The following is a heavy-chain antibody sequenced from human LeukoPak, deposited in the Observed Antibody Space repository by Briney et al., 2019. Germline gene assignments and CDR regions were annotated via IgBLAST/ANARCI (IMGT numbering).Heavy chain of an antibody. D-gene: IGHD6-19*01. V-gene: IGHV4-59*01. Sequence: KASETLSLTCTVSGGSISSYYWSWIRQPPGKGLEWIGYIYYSGSTNYNPSLKSRVTISVDTSKNQFSLKLSSVTAADTAVYYCARVSIAVAGRYFDYWGQGTLVTVSS. CDR2: IYYSGST. J-gene: IGHJ4*02. CDR1: GGSISSYY. CDR3: ARVSIAVAGRYFDY.